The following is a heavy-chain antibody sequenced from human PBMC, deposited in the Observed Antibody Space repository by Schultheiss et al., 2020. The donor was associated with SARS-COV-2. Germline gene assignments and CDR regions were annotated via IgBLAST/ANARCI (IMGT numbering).Heavy chain of an antibody. V-gene: IGHV4-31*01. J-gene: IGHJ4*02. CDR2: IYYSGST. Sequence: LSLTCSVSGGSINSGGYYWSWIRQHPGKGLEWMGYIYYSGSTYYTPSLKSLVSISLDTSKNQFSLKLTSVTAADTAIYYCARGWFPEATSFAFDSWGRGTLVTVSS. D-gene: IGHD1-26*01. CDR1: GGSINSGGYY. CDR3: ARGWFPEATSFAFDS.